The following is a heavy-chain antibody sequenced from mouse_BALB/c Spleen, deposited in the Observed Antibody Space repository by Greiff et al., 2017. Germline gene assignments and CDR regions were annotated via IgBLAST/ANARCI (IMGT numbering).Heavy chain of an antibody. CDR3: ARSGATATAMDY. CDR2: IDPYDSET. J-gene: IGHJ4*01. V-gene: IGHV1-52*01. Sequence: QVHVKQPGAELVRPGASVKLSCKASGYTFTSYWMNWVKQRPEQGLEWIGRIDPYDSETHYNQKFKDKAILTVDKSSSTAYMQLSSLTSEDSAVYYCARSGATATAMDYWGQGTSVTVSS. D-gene: IGHD1-2*01. CDR1: GYTFTSYW.